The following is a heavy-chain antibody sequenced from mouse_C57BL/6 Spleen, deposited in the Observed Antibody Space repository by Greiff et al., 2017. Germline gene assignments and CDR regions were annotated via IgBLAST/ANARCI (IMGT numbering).Heavy chain of an antibody. D-gene: IGHD5-2*01. CDR2: INPNNGGT. CDR3: ARGIAPFDY. J-gene: IGHJ2*01. CDR1: GYTFTDYN. V-gene: IGHV1-22*01. Sequence: VQLKESGPELVKPGASVKMSCKASGYTFTDYNMHWVKQSHGKSLEWIGYINPNNGGTSYNQKFKGKATLTVNKSSSTAYMELRSLTSEDSAVYYCARGIAPFDYWGQGTTLTVSS.